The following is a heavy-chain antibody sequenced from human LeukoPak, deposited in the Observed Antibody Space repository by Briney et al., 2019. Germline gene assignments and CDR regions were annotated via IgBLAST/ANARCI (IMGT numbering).Heavy chain of an antibody. Sequence: GGSLRLSCAASGFTFSDHYMSWIRQAPGKGLECVSYISSGGSTTYYTDSVKGRFTISRDNGKNSLYLQMNSLRAEDTAVYYCAREIEGYSSPMGFDYWGQGTLVTVSS. V-gene: IGHV3-11*04. CDR2: ISSGGSTT. CDR1: GFTFSDHY. J-gene: IGHJ4*02. CDR3: AREIEGYSSPMGFDY. D-gene: IGHD6-13*01.